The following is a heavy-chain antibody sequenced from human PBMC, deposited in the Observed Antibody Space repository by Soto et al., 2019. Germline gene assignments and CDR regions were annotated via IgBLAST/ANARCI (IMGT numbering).Heavy chain of an antibody. CDR2: IYYSGST. V-gene: IGHV4-59*01. D-gene: IGHD2-2*01. CDR1: GGSISSYY. J-gene: IGHJ5*02. CDR3: ARERLVPAATKRWFDP. Sequence: SGTLSLTCTVSGGSISSYYWSWIRQPPGKGLEWIGYIYYSGSTNYNPSLKSRVTISVDTSKNQFSLKPSSVTAADTAVYYCARERLVPAATKRWFDPWGQGTLVTVSS.